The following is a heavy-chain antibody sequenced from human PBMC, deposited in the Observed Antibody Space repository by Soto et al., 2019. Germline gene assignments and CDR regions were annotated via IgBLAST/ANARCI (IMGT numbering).Heavy chain of an antibody. D-gene: IGHD3-10*01. J-gene: IGHJ4*02. CDR1: GFTFSDYW. CDR2: IKTDGSEK. Sequence: EVQLVESGGGLVQPGGSLRLSCAASGFTFSDYWMSWVRQAPGKGLECVANIKTDGSEKYYVDHVKGRFTISRDNAKNSLYLQMNSLRAEDTAVYYCASSMGRGGNDYWGQGTLVAVSS. CDR3: ASSMGRGGNDY. V-gene: IGHV3-7*05.